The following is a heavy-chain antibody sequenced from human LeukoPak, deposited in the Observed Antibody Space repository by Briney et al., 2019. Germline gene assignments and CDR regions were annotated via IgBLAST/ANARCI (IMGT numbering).Heavy chain of an antibody. D-gene: IGHD2-2*01. Sequence: SETLSLTCTVSAGSISTYYWSCIRPPAGKGLEWIGRTYTSGTTNYNPSLRTRVTMSVDTSKNQFSLKLSSVTAADTAVYYCAREGNDDSYAHWGQGTLVTVSS. CDR1: AGSISTYY. CDR3: AREGNDDSYAH. V-gene: IGHV4-4*07. J-gene: IGHJ4*02. CDR2: TYTSGTT.